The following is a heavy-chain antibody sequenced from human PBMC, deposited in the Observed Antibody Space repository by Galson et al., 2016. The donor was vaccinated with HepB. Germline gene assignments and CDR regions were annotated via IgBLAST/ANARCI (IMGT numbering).Heavy chain of an antibody. CDR3: ARDVVGAAFDS. Sequence: SLRLSCAASGLTFSSYEMSWVRQGPGKGLEWVSYIGRSGSPIYYADSVQGRFTISRDNAKNSLYLQMNSLRAEDTAVYYCARDVVGAAFDSWGQGTLATVSS. D-gene: IGHD1-26*01. CDR2: IGRSGSPI. V-gene: IGHV3-48*03. CDR1: GLTFSSYE. J-gene: IGHJ4*02.